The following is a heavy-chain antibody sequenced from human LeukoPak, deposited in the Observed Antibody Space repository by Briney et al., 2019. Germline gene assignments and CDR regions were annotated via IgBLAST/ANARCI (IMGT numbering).Heavy chain of an antibody. CDR2: ISGSGVTM. CDR1: GFTFSSYE. J-gene: IGHJ4*02. Sequence: PGGSLRLSCAASGFTFSSYEMNWVRQAPGRGLEWVSYISGSGVTMYYADSVKGRFTISRDNSKNTLFVQMNSLRVEDTAVYYCAQDGFDYYDSSGYYHFDYWGQGTLVTVSS. V-gene: IGHV3-48*03. CDR3: AQDGFDYYDSSGYYHFDY. D-gene: IGHD3-22*01.